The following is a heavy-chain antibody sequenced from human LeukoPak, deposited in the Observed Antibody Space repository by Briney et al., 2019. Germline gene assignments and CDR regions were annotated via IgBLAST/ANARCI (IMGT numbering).Heavy chain of an antibody. CDR2: ISYDGSNK. D-gene: IGHD3-22*01. CDR1: GFTFSSYG. Sequence: GGSLRLSCAPSGFTFSSYGMHCVREAPGKGREWGAVISYDGSNKYYADSVKGRFTISRDNSKNTLYLQMNSLRAEDTAVYYCAKDRYYDSSGYPYYYGMDVWGQGTTVTVSS. CDR3: AKDRYYDSSGYPYYYGMDV. J-gene: IGHJ6*02. V-gene: IGHV3-30*18.